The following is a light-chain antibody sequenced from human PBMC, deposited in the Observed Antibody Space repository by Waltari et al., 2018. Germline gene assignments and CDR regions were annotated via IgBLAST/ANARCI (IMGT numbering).Light chain of an antibody. Sequence: DIQMTQSPSSLSASVGDRVTIACRTSQSIRTYLNWYQQKPGKATKLLIYAASTLQSGVPSSFSGSGSWTDFTLTISSLQPEDFATYYCEQSYNTLTFGGGTKVEIK. V-gene: IGKV1-39*01. CDR2: AAS. J-gene: IGKJ4*01. CDR1: QSIRTY. CDR3: EQSYNTLT.